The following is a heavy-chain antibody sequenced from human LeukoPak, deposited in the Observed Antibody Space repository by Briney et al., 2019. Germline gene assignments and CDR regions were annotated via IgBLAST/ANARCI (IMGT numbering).Heavy chain of an antibody. D-gene: IGHD3-3*01. CDR3: ARLALWSGYYIVDY. CDR2: IYYSGST. V-gene: IGHV4-31*03. Sequence: SETLSLTCTVSGGSISSGGYYWSWIRQHPGKGLEWIGYIYYSGSTYYNPSLKSRVTISVDTSKNQFSLKLSSVTAADTAVYYCARLALWSGYYIVDYWGQGTLVTVSS. CDR1: GGSISSGGYY. J-gene: IGHJ4*02.